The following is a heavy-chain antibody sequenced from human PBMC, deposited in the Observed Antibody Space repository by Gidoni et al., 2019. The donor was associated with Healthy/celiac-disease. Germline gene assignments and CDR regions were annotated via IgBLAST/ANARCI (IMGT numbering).Heavy chain of an antibody. CDR2: IWYDGSNK. CDR1: GLTVSSYG. CDR3: ARGVYWNYFSHASGRRAFDI. D-gene: IGHD1-7*01. V-gene: IGHV3-33*01. J-gene: IGHJ3*02. Sequence: QVPLVESGGGLVQPGRSLRLSCAASGLTVSSYGMHWVRKAPGKGLEWVAVIWYDGSNKYYADSVKGRFTISRDNSKNTRYLQMNSLRAEDTAVYYCARGVYWNYFSHASGRRAFDIWGQGTMVTVSS.